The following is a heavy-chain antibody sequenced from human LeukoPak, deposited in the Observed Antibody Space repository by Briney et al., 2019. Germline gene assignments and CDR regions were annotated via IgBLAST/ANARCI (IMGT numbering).Heavy chain of an antibody. V-gene: IGHV3-23*01. CDR2: ISADGST. J-gene: IGHJ5*02. Sequence: GGSLRLSCAASGFTFGSYAMTWVRQAPGKGLEWVSSISADGSTYYAVSVRGRFTISRDNSKDTFFLQMNSLRAEDTTLYYCVACSSASCYGDRFDPWGQGTLVTVSS. CDR3: VACSSASCYGDRFDP. CDR1: GFTFGSYA. D-gene: IGHD2-2*01.